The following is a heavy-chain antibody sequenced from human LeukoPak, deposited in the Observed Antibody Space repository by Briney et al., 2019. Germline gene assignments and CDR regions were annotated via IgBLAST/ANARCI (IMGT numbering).Heavy chain of an antibody. CDR2: IYYSGST. J-gene: IGHJ4*02. CDR1: GGSISSYY. D-gene: IGHD3-22*01. CDR3: ARGRLGYYDRSGLDY. V-gene: IGHV4-59*01. Sequence: SETLSLTCTVSGGSISSYYWNWIRQPPGKGLEWIGYIYYSGSTNYNPSLKSRVTTSVDTSKNQFSLKLSSATAADTAVYYRARGRLGYYDRSGLDYWGQGTLVTVSS.